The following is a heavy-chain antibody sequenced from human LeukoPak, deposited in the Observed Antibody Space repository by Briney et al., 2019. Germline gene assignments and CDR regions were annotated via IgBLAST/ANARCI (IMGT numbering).Heavy chain of an antibody. CDR2: MNPNSGNT. D-gene: IGHD5-12*01. CDR1: GYTFTSYD. J-gene: IGHJ4*02. V-gene: IGHV1-8*01. Sequence: GASVKVSCKASGYTFTSYDINWVRQATGQGLEWMGWMNPNSGNTGYAQKFQGRVTMTRNTSISTAYMELSSLRSEDTAVYYCARSSDYAGGNFDYWGQRTLVTVSS. CDR3: ARSSDYAGGNFDY.